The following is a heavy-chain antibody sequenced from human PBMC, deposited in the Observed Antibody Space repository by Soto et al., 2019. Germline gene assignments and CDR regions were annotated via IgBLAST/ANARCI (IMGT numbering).Heavy chain of an antibody. Sequence: GAALRLSCAAAGFTIRSSGMPLARQAPGKGLERVAGISYDRTPKYYADSVKGRFTVSRDNSKNRLYLQMNSLRAEDTAVYYCAKDQGGSHNYWGQGTLVTVS. J-gene: IGHJ4*02. CDR2: ISYDRTPK. V-gene: IGHV3-30*18. CDR1: GFTIRSSG. D-gene: IGHD2-15*01. CDR3: AKDQGGSHNY.